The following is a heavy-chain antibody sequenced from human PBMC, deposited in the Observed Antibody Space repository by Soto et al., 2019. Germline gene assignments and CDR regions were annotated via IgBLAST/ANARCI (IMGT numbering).Heavy chain of an antibody. D-gene: IGHD4-17*01. CDR2: IYYSGST. V-gene: IGHV4-59*01. CDR3: ARGVLRGVWFDP. CDR1: GGSIRSYY. Sequence: QVQLQESGPGLVKPSETLSLTCTVSGGSIRSYYWSWIRQPPGKGLEWIGYIYYSGSTNYNPSLKSRVTISVDTSKNQFSLKRSSVTAADTAVYYWARGVLRGVWFDPWGQGTRVTVSS. J-gene: IGHJ5*02.